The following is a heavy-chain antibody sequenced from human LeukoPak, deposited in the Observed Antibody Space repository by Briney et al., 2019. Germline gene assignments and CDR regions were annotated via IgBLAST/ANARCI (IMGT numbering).Heavy chain of an antibody. V-gene: IGHV1-2*02. D-gene: IGHD1-26*01. J-gene: IGHJ4*02. CDR1: GYTFTGYY. Sequence: GASVKVSCKASGYTFTGYYMHWVRQAPGQGLEWMGWINPNSGGTNYAQKFQGRVTMTRDTSISTAYMELRTLRSDDTAVYFCARGGSYYYLFDYWGQGTLVTVSS. CDR3: ARGGSYYYLFDY. CDR2: INPNSGGT.